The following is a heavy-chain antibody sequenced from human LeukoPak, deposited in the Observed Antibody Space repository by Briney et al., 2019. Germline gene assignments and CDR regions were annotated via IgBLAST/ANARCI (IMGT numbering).Heavy chain of an antibody. J-gene: IGHJ5*01. CDR2: MCGTAGCT. D-gene: IGHD3-22*01. CDR1: GFTFYMYA. V-gene: IGHV3-23*01. Sequence: PGGSLRLPCQASGFTFYMYAMSWVRQAPGKGLEWVASMCGTAGCTFYPDSVKGRFTISRDNSKNVLYLRMNSLTAEDTAIYYCAKDRPNFHENSGHYYRRDGDSWGQGTLVTVSS. CDR3: AKDRPNFHENSGHYYRRDGDS.